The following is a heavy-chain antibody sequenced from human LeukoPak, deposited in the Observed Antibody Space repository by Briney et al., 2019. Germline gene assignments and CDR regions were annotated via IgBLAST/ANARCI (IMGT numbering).Heavy chain of an antibody. CDR2: ISGSGGSA. Sequence: GALRLSCAASGFTFSSYGMHWVRQAPGKGLEWVSAISGSGGSAYYADSVKGRFTISRDNSKNTLYLQMNSLRAEDTAVYYCAKDKEIRGVKDYWGQGTLVTVSS. CDR1: GFTFSSYG. D-gene: IGHD3-10*01. J-gene: IGHJ4*02. CDR3: AKDKEIRGVKDY. V-gene: IGHV3-23*01.